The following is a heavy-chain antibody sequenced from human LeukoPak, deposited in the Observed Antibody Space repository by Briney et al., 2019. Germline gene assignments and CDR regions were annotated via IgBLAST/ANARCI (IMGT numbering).Heavy chain of an antibody. CDR2: IYYSGST. J-gene: IGHJ4*02. Sequence: SETLSLTCTVSGGSISSSSYYWGWIRQPPGKGLEWIGSIYYSGSTYYNPSLKSRVTISVDTSKNQFSLTLSSVTAADTAVYYCARPFRSGYWFYWGQGTLVTVSS. CDR1: GGSISSSSYY. CDR3: ARPFRSGYWFY. D-gene: IGHD3-22*01. V-gene: IGHV4-39*01.